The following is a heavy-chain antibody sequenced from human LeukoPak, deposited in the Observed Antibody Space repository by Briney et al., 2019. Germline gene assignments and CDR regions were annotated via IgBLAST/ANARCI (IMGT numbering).Heavy chain of an antibody. D-gene: IGHD5-12*01. V-gene: IGHV1-2*02. Sequence: GASLKVSCKASGYAFTGYYIHWVRQAPGQGLEWMGWINPNSGGTNYAQKFQGRVTMTGDTSISTAYMELSRLRSDDTAVYYCARVVAYYYGMDVWGQGTTVTVSS. CDR2: INPNSGGT. CDR1: GYAFTGYY. J-gene: IGHJ6*02. CDR3: ARVVAYYYGMDV.